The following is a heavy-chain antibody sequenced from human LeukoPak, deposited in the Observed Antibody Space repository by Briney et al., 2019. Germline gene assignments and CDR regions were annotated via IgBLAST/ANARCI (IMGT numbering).Heavy chain of an antibody. CDR3: VQSKDGSGSYAYYYYYGMDV. CDR2: ISGSGGST. J-gene: IGHJ6*02. CDR1: GFTFSSYA. V-gene: IGHV3-23*01. D-gene: IGHD3-10*01. Sequence: PGGSLRLSCAASGFTFSSYAMSWVRQAPGKGLEWVSAISGSGGSTYYADSVKGRFTISRDNSKNTLYLQMNSLRAEDTAVYYCVQSKDGSGSYAYYYYYGMDVWGQGTTVTVSS.